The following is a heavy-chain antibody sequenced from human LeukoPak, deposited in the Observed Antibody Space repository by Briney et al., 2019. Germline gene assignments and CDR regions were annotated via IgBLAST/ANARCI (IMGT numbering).Heavy chain of an antibody. CDR2: ISPNNGNT. Sequence: ASVKVSCKASGYTFISYGISWVRQAPGQGLEWMGRISPNNGNTNDAQKFQGRVTMTTDTSTSTAYMELRSLRSDDTAMHYCARLYTTYFDSWGQGTLVTVSS. CDR3: ARLYTTYFDS. J-gene: IGHJ4*02. V-gene: IGHV1-18*04. CDR1: GYTFISYG. D-gene: IGHD3-16*01.